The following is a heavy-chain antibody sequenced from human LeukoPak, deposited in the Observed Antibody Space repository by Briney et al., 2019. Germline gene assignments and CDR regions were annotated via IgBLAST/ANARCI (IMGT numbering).Heavy chain of an antibody. J-gene: IGHJ4*02. CDR1: GGSISSSSYY. CDR2: IYYSGST. Sequence: SETLSLTCTVSGGSISSSSYYWGWIRQPPGKGLEWIGSIYYSGSTYYNPSLKSRVTISVDTSKNQFSLKLSSVTAADTAVYYCARYGITGITWGQGTLVTVSS. V-gene: IGHV4-39*01. D-gene: IGHD1-7*01. CDR3: ARYGITGIT.